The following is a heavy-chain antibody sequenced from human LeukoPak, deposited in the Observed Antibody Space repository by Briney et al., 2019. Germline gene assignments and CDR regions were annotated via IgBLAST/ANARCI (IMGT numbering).Heavy chain of an antibody. V-gene: IGHV1-69*06. Sequence: EASVKVSCKASGGTFSSYAISWVRQAPGQGLEWMGGIIPIFGTANYAQKFQGRVTMTEDTSTDTAYMELSSLRSEDTAVYYCATDHTQSDYWGQGTLVTVSS. D-gene: IGHD2-2*02. J-gene: IGHJ4*02. CDR1: GGTFSSYA. CDR3: ATDHTQSDY. CDR2: IIPIFGTA.